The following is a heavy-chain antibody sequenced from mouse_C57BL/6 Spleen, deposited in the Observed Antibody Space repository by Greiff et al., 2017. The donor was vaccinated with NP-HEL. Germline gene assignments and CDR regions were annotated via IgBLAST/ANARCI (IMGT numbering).Heavy chain of an antibody. V-gene: IGHV1-26*01. CDR1: GYTFTDYY. CDR3: ASGYYGSSPTWFAY. Sequence: EVQLQQSGPELVKPGASVKISCKASGYTFTDYYMNWVKQSHGKSLEWIGDINPNNGGTSYNQKFKGKATLTVDKSSSTAYMELRSLTSEDSAVYYCASGYYGSSPTWFAYWGQGTLVTVSA. D-gene: IGHD1-1*01. CDR2: INPNNGGT. J-gene: IGHJ3*01.